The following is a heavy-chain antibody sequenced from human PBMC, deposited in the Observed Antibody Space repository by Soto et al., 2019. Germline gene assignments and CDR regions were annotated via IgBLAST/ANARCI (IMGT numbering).Heavy chain of an antibody. D-gene: IGHD6-19*01. CDR1: GYTFTSYG. CDR2: IRAYTGYT. J-gene: IGHJ4*02. CDR3: ARASDGYRSGWYVGYFDS. V-gene: IGHV1-18*04. Sequence: QVQLVQSGGEVRKPGASVKVSCKASGYTFTSYGVSWVRQAPGQGLEWMGWIRAYTGYTNYAQKFQGRVTITTDTSTSTAYMELRSLISDDPAVYYCARASDGYRSGWYVGYFDSWGQGTLVTGSS.